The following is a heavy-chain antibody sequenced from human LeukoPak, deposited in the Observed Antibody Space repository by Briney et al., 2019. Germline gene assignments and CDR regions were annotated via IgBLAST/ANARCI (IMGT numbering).Heavy chain of an antibody. CDR3: TTGPFDYYGSASYLANGMDV. V-gene: IGHV3-15*01. J-gene: IGHJ6*02. CDR2: IKSKTDGGTT. D-gene: IGHD3-10*01. CDR1: GFTFSNAW. Sequence: GGSLRLSCAASGFTFSNAWMSWVRQAPGKGLEWVGRIKSKTDGGTTDYTAPVKGGFTISRDDSKNTLYLQINSLKTEDTAVYYCTTGPFDYYGSASYLANGMDVWGQGTTVTVSS.